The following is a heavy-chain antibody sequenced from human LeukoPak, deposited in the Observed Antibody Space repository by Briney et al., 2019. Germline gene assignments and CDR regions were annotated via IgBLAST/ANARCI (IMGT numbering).Heavy chain of an antibody. V-gene: IGHV1-3*01. CDR2: INAGNGNT. D-gene: IGHD1-14*01. J-gene: IGHJ5*02. CDR3: ARVSSPLQYNWFDP. CDR1: GYTFTSYA. Sequence: ASVKVSCKASGYTFTSYAMHWVRQAPGQRLEWMGWINAGNGNTKYSQKFQGRVTITRDTSASTAYMELSSLRSEDTAVYYCARVSSPLQYNWFDPWGQGTLVTVSS.